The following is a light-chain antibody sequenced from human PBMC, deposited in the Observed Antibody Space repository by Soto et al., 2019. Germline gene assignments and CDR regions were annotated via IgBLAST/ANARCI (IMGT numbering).Light chain of an antibody. CDR1: QSISKY. CDR2: SAS. Sequence: DIQMTQSPSSLSASVGDRVTITCRASQSISKYLNWYQQKPGKDPKLLMYSASSLLSGVPSRFSGTGSGTDFTLTISSLQPEDFATYYCQQSNSVPFTFGGGTAVEIE. J-gene: IGKJ4*01. V-gene: IGKV1-39*01. CDR3: QQSNSVPFT.